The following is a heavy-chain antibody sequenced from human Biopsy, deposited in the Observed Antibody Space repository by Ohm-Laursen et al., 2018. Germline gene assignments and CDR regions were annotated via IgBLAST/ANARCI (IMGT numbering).Heavy chain of an antibody. Sequence: ASVKASCTPSGFIFTSYGLSWVRQAPGQGLGWMGWISSSNDSTNYAQKFQGRVTMTADTSTSTAYMELRSLRSDDTAVYYCARDFFDSSGYLYYYNGVDLWGQGTTVTVSS. CDR2: ISSSNDST. V-gene: IGHV1-18*01. CDR1: GFIFTSYG. CDR3: ARDFFDSSGYLYYYNGVDL. J-gene: IGHJ6*02. D-gene: IGHD3-22*01.